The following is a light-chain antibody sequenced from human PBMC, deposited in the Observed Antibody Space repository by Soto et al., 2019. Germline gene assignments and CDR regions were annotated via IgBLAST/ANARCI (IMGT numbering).Light chain of an antibody. CDR3: QQYSGYWT. Sequence: DSQMTQSPSTLSASVGDRVTITCRASQTISTWLAWYQQKPGKAPKLLMYDASRLESGVPSTFSGSGSGTEFTLTISSLQPDDVATYYCQQYSGYWTFGQGTKVDIK. J-gene: IGKJ1*01. V-gene: IGKV1-5*01. CDR2: DAS. CDR1: QTISTW.